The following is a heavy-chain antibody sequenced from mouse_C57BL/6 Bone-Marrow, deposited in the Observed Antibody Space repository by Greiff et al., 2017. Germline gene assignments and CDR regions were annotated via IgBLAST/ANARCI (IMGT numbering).Heavy chain of an antibody. CDR3: AREEDDGYYVRFAY. D-gene: IGHD2-3*01. Sequence: QVQLQQPGAELVKPGASVKMSCKASGYTFTSYWITWVKQRPGHGLEWIGDIYPGSGSTNYNEKFKSKATLTVDTSSSTAYMQLSSLTSEDSAVYYCAREEDDGYYVRFAYWGQGTLVTVSA. J-gene: IGHJ3*01. V-gene: IGHV1-55*01. CDR1: GYTFTSYW. CDR2: IYPGSGST.